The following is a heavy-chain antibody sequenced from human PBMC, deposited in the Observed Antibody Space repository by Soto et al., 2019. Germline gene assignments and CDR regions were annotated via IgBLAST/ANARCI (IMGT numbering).Heavy chain of an antibody. CDR3: AREGGGCSYGNLDY. CDR2: INSDGSST. CDR1: GFTFSRYW. D-gene: IGHD5-18*01. J-gene: IGHJ4*02. Sequence: PGVSLRLSCAASGFTFSRYWMHWVRQAPGKGLVWVSRINSDGSSTFSADSVKGRFTISRDNAKNTLYLQMNSLRAEDTAVYYCAREGGGCSYGNLDYWGQGTLVTVSP. V-gene: IGHV3-74*01.